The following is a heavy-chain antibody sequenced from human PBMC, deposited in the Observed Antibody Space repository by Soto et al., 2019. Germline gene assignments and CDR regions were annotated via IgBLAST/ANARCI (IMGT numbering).Heavy chain of an antibody. CDR1: GFTFSDYY. CDR3: ERGETRYYFDY. J-gene: IGHJ4*02. CDR2: ISSSGSTI. V-gene: IGHV3-11*01. Sequence: PGGSLRLSCAASGFTFSDYYMSWIRQAPGRGLEWISYISSSGSTISYTKSVKGRFTISRDNAKNSLFLQMSGLSAEDTALYYCERGETRYYFDYWGQGTLVTVSS.